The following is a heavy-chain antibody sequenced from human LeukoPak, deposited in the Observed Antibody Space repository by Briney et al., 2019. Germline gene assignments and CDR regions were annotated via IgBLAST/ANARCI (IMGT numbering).Heavy chain of an antibody. Sequence: GTSLRLSCEASGFTFSTFPMHWVRQTPDKRLEWVTVISHDGRDTYYADSVKGRFTISRDNSKNTLYLQMNSLSPEDTAVVYCARVGRVSIYPSYMDVWGKGTTVTVSS. V-gene: IGHV3-30*04. J-gene: IGHJ6*03. D-gene: IGHD6-6*01. CDR3: ARVGRVSIYPSYMDV. CDR1: GFTFSTFP. CDR2: ISHDGRDT.